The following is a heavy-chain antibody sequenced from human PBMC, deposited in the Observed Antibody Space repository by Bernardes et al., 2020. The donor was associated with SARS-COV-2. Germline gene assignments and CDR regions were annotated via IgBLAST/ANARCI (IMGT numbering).Heavy chain of an antibody. Sequence: GGSLRLSRAASGFTFSTSWMHWVRQTPGKGLVWVSRINPDGSRTTYADSVKGRFTISRDNAKNALCLQMNSLRAEDTALYHCARAGPSSGYTYYYAMDVWGQGTTVTVSS. V-gene: IGHV3-74*01. J-gene: IGHJ6*02. CDR3: ARAGPSSGYTYYYAMDV. CDR1: GFTFSTSW. D-gene: IGHD3-22*01. CDR2: INPDGSRT.